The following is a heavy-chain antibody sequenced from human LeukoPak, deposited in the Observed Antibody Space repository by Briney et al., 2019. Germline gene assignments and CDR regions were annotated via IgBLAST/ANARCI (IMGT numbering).Heavy chain of an antibody. D-gene: IGHD3-22*01. CDR1: GGTFSSYA. CDR3: ARKVRNDSSGYYYRGQFDP. Sequence: SVKVSFKASGGTFSSYAISWVRQAPGQGLDWMGGIIPIFGTANYAQKFQGRVTITADKSTSTAYMELSRLRSEDRAVYYCARKVRNDSSGYYYRGQFDPWGQGTLVTVSS. CDR2: IIPIFGTA. J-gene: IGHJ5*02. V-gene: IGHV1-69*06.